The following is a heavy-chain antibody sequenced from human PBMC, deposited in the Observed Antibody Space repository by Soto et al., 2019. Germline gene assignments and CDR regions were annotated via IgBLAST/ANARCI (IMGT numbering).Heavy chain of an antibody. CDR2: ISYSGST. D-gene: IGHD1-26*01. CDR1: GGSITTVGNY. J-gene: IGHJ3*02. V-gene: IGHV4-31*03. CDR3: ARLLGSGNYLGIFDAFDI. Sequence: QVQLQESGPGLVQPSQTLSLACTVSGGSITTVGNYWSWIRQFPGKGLEWIGHISYSGSTNSNPSLRSRLSMSVDTSNNQCSLELSSVTAADTAVYYCARLLGSGNYLGIFDAFDIWGQGTVVTVSS.